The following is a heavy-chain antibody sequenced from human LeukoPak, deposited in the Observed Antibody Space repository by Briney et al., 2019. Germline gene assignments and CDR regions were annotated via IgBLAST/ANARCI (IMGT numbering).Heavy chain of an antibody. CDR2: MNPNSGNT. CDR1: GYTFTSYD. J-gene: IGHJ4*02. V-gene: IGHV1-8*01. Sequence: ASVKVSCKASGYTFTSYDINWVRQATGQGLEWMGWMNPNSGNTGYAQKFQGRVTITRNTSISTACMELSSLRSEDTAVYYCARDDGAAAGTLSYWGQGTLVTVSS. D-gene: IGHD6-13*01. CDR3: ARDDGAAAGTLSY.